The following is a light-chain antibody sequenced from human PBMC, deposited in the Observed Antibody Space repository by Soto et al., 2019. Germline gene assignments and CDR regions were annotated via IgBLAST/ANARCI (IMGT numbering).Light chain of an antibody. J-gene: IGLJ1*01. Sequence: SELPHPPSGSGAPGQMVTLSYSGSSSNIGSNTVNWYQQLPGTAPKLLIYSNNQRPSGVPDRFSGSKSGTSASLAISGLQSEDEADYYCAAWDDSLNGHLYVFGTGTKVTVL. CDR3: AAWDDSLNGHLYV. V-gene: IGLV1-44*01. CDR1: SSNIGSNT. CDR2: SNN.